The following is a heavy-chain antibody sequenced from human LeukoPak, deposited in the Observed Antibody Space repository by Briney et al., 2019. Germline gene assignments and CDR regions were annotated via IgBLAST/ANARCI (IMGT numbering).Heavy chain of an antibody. CDR1: GFTYSNYP. D-gene: IGHD1-20*01. Sequence: GGSLRLSCAASGFTYSNYPMTWVRQAPGKGLEWVSGISGSGTSTQYAASAKGRFTISRDNAKISLYLQMNSLRAEDTAVYYCARCIAGSLSVNDCWGQGTLVTVSS. V-gene: IGHV3-23*01. CDR3: ARCIAGSLSVNDC. J-gene: IGHJ4*02. CDR2: ISGSGTST.